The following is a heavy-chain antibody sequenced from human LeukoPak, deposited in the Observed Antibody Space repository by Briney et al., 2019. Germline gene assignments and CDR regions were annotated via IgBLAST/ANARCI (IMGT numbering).Heavy chain of an antibody. Sequence: ASVKVSCKASGYTFTDYYMEWVRQAPGQGLEWMGWINPNSGGTNYAQKFQGRVTMTRDTSISTAYMELSRLRSDDTAVYYCARFRSKCTNGVCYWDLDYWGQGTLVTVSS. V-gene: IGHV1-2*02. CDR1: GYTFTDYY. CDR3: ARFRSKCTNGVCYWDLDY. CDR2: INPNSGGT. D-gene: IGHD2-8*01. J-gene: IGHJ4*02.